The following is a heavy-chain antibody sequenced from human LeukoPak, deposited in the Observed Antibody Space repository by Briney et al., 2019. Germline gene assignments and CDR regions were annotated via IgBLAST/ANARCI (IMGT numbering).Heavy chain of an antibody. CDR1: GYTFTGYD. D-gene: IGHD3-10*01. Sequence: ASVKVSCKASGYTFTGYDINWVRQATGQGLEWMGWMNPNSGNSGYTQKFQGRVTLTRDTSITTAYMELSSLRSEDTAVYYCATGLWFGKYLDVWGKGTTVTISS. CDR2: MNPNSGNS. V-gene: IGHV1-8*03. J-gene: IGHJ6*04. CDR3: ATGLWFGKYLDV.